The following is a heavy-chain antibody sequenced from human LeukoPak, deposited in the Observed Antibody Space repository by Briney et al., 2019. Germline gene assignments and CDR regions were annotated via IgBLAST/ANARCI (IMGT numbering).Heavy chain of an antibody. CDR2: TYYRSKWYN. V-gene: IGHV6-1*01. CDR3: ASQEGLQAHAFDI. Sequence: PSQTLSLTCAISGDSVSRNSGSWNWIRQSPSRGLEWLGRTYYRSKWYNDYAVSVKSRITINPGTSKNQFSLQLNSLTPEDTAVYYCASQEGLQAHAFDIWGQGTMVTVSS. CDR1: GDSVSRNSGS. J-gene: IGHJ3*02.